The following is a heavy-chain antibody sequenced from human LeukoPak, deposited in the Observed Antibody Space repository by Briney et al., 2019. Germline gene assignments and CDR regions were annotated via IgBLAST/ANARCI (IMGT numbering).Heavy chain of an antibody. CDR3: ARDGPYDILTGYYDY. J-gene: IGHJ4*02. V-gene: IGHV3-30*04. Sequence: GRSLRLSCAASGFAFSSYAMHWVRQAPGKGLEWVAVISYDGSNKYYADSVKGRFTISRDNSKNTLYLQMNSLRAEDTAVYYCARDGPYDILTGYYDYWGQGTLVTVSS. CDR1: GFAFSSYA. D-gene: IGHD3-9*01. CDR2: ISYDGSNK.